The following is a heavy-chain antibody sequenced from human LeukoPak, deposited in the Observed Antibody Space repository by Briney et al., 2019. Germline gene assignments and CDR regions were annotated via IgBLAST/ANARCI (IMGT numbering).Heavy chain of an antibody. CDR2: IYHTGNT. J-gene: IGHJ3*02. Sequence: SQTLSLTCTVSGGSISSYFWTWIRQPPGKGLEWIGYIYHTGNTNYSPSLRGRVTMSIDTSRNQFSLKLNSVTATDTAVYYCAREGLAARRGGFDIWGQGTVVTVSS. D-gene: IGHD6-6*01. CDR1: GGSISSYF. CDR3: AREGLAARRGGFDI. V-gene: IGHV4-59*01.